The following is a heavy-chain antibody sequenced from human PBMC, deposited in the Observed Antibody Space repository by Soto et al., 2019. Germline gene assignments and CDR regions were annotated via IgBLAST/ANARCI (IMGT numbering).Heavy chain of an antibody. CDR3: ARGQGPGSIHNWFDP. J-gene: IGHJ5*02. D-gene: IGHD1-1*01. Sequence: SETLSLTCSVSGVSPNNDNYYWNWLLQPPWKGLEWIANMYYSGGTNYNPSLKSRVAVSLDTSKKQFSLKVYSVTAADTAVYFWARGQGPGSIHNWFDPWGQGXLVTVYS. CDR2: MYYSGGT. V-gene: IGHV4-61*01. CDR1: GVSPNNDNYY.